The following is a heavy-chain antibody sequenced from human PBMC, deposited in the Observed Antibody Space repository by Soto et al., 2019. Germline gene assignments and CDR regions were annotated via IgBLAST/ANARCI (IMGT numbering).Heavy chain of an antibody. V-gene: IGHV3-30*03. CDR3: ATPRRQLANYFDY. Sequence: GSLRLSCVASGFTFSSYGMHWVRQAPGKGLEWVAVVSYDRSNKDYADSVKGRFTISRDNSKNTLYLQMNSLRAEDTAVYYCATPRRQLANYFDYWGQGTLVTVSS. CDR2: VSYDRSNK. J-gene: IGHJ4*02. CDR1: GFTFSSYG. D-gene: IGHD6-13*01.